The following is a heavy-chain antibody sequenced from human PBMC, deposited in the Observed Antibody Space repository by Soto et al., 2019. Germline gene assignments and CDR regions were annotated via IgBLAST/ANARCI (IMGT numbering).Heavy chain of an antibody. V-gene: IGHV3-33*01. CDR1: GFTFSSYG. J-gene: IGHJ4*02. CDR3: SRDCAGYSSGWYQRGGFDY. CDR2: IWYDGSNK. D-gene: IGHD6-19*01. Sequence: QVQLVESGGGVVQPGRSLRLSCAASGFTFSSYGMHWVRQAPGKGLEWVAVIWYDGSNKYYADSVKGRFTTSRDNSKNTLQRQMNGLRAEDTAVYYCSRDCAGYSSGWYQRGGFDYWGQGTLVTVSS.